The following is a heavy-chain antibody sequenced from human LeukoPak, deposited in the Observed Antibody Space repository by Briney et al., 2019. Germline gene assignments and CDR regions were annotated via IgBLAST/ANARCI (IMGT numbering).Heavy chain of an antibody. J-gene: IGHJ1*01. D-gene: IGHD3-22*01. CDR2: IYYSGST. V-gene: IGHV4-59*12. CDR1: GGSISSYY. CDR3: ARDSRYYDSSGYYPPYFQH. Sequence: SETLSLTCTVSGGSISSYYWSWIRQPPGKGLEWIGYIYYSGSTNYNPSLKSRVTTSVDTSKNQFSLKLSSVTAADTAVYYCARDSRYYDSSGYYPPYFQHWGQGTLVTVSS.